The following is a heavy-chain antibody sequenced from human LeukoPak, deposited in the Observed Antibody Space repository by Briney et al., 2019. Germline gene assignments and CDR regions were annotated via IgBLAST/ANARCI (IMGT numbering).Heavy chain of an antibody. Sequence: SETLSLTCTVSGGSISSSSYYWGWIRQPPGKGLEWIGSIYYSGSTYYNPSLKSRVTISVDTSKNQFSLKLSSVTAADTAVYYCARERGYYGSGSAFDYWGQGTLVTVSS. CDR1: GGSISSSSYY. V-gene: IGHV4-39*02. CDR3: ARERGYYGSGSAFDY. D-gene: IGHD3-10*01. J-gene: IGHJ4*02. CDR2: IYYSGST.